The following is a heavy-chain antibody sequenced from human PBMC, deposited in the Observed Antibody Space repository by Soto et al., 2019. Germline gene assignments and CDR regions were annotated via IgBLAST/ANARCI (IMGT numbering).Heavy chain of an antibody. J-gene: IGHJ4*02. CDR1: GFSFSSYS. Sequence: EVQLVESGGGLVQPGGSLRLSCAASGFSFSSYSMNWVRQAPGKGLEWVSYISSSSSTIYYADSVKGRFTISRDNAKNSLYLQRNSLRDEDTAVYYCAREEYSSSWYDYWGQGTLVTVSS. CDR3: AREEYSSSWYDY. CDR2: ISSSSSTI. V-gene: IGHV3-48*02. D-gene: IGHD6-13*01.